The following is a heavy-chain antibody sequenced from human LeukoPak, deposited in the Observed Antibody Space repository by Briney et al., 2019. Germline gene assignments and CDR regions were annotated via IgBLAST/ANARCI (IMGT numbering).Heavy chain of an antibody. CDR2: INPNSAGT. D-gene: IGHD1-20*01. V-gene: IGHV1-2*02. J-gene: IGHJ4*02. Sequence: ASVKVSCKASGYTFADYYMHWVRQAPGQGLEWMGWINPNSAGTDYAQNFQGRVTMTRDTSISTAYMELSRLTSDDTAVYCCARDPQYNWGPFDYWGQGILVTVSS. CDR3: ARDPQYNWGPFDY. CDR1: GYTFADYY.